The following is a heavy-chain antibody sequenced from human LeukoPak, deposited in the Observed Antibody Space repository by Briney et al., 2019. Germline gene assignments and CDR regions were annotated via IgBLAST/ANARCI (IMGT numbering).Heavy chain of an antibody. V-gene: IGHV3-30*01. Sequence: GGSLRLSCAASGFTFSSYAMHWVRQSPGKGLEWVAVISYDGSNKYYADSVKGRFTISRDNSKNTLYLQMNSLRAEDTAVYYCAREGMVVAPRYSSYFDYWGQGTLVTVSS. CDR2: ISYDGSNK. J-gene: IGHJ4*02. CDR1: GFTFSSYA. CDR3: AREGMVVAPRYSSYFDY. D-gene: IGHD2-15*01.